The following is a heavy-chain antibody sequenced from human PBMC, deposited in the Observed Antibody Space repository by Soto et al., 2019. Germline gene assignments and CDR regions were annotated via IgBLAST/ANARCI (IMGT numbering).Heavy chain of an antibody. Sequence: QPGGSLRLSCEASGFKFDIHWMTWVRQAPGKGLEWVASIKHDGTEEYYLDSVKGRFTVYRDNARNSMYLQLSRLRAEDAAIYYCARDSRGANFDYWGQGTLVTVSS. J-gene: IGHJ4*02. V-gene: IGHV3-7*01. CDR3: ARDSRGANFDY. D-gene: IGHD2-15*01. CDR1: GFKFDIHW. CDR2: IKHDGTEE.